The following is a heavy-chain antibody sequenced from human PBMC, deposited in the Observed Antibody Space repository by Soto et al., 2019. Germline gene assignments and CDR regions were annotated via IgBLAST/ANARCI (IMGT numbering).Heavy chain of an antibody. D-gene: IGHD5-12*01. J-gene: IGHJ6*02. Sequence: KSSETLSLTCTVSGGSISSGGYYWSWIRQHPGKGLEWIGYIYYSGSTYYNPSLKSRVTISVDTSKNQFSLKLSSVTAADTAVYYCAREGIRWLQSPPHYYGMDVRGQGTTVTVSS. V-gene: IGHV4-31*03. CDR3: AREGIRWLQSPPHYYGMDV. CDR2: IYYSGST. CDR1: GGSISSGGYY.